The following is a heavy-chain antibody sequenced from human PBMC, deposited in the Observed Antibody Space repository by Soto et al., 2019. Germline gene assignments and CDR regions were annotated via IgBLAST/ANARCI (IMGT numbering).Heavy chain of an antibody. CDR2: ISDDSSRT. V-gene: IGHV3-23*01. CDR1: GFTFNTFE. D-gene: IGHD3-16*01. J-gene: IGHJ5*01. CDR3: VIGGWLDF. Sequence: EVQLLESGGGLVQPGGSLRLSCAASGFTFNTFEMSWVRQAPGRGLEWVAFISDDSSRTYYADAVKGRFTISRDNSKYSLYLQMNRLTAEDTAVYACVIGGWLDFWGQGTLVTVSS.